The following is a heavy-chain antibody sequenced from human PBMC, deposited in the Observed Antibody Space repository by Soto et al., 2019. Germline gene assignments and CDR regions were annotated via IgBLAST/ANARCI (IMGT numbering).Heavy chain of an antibody. V-gene: IGHV1-2*02. CDR2: INPATGAA. D-gene: IGHD6-19*01. Sequence: QLHLVQSGAVVKKPGASVTVSCSASGYPVTAYYMHWVRQAPGRGLEWMGGINPATGAAKYTQTFQGRVTLTRDPATSKVFMELSGLTSEDTAVFYCARGGGVGLAGSAAFDMWGQGTLVTVSS. J-gene: IGHJ3*02. CDR3: ARGGGVGLAGSAAFDM. CDR1: GYPVTAYY.